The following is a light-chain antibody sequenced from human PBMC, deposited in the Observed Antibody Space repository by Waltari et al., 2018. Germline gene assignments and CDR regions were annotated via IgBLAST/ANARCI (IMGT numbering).Light chain of an antibody. V-gene: IGKV1-5*03. CDR3: QQYADAPYS. CDR2: KAS. CDR1: QGISSW. Sequence: DFQMTQSPSSLSASVGDRVTITCRASQGISSWLAWYQQKPVKAPNLLIYKASSLHSGVPSRFSGSGSGTDFTLTISSLQPEDFATYYCQQYADAPYSFGQGTKVEIK. J-gene: IGKJ2*03.